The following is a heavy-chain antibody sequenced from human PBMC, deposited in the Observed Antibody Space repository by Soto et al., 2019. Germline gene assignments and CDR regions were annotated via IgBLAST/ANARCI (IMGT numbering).Heavy chain of an antibody. CDR1: GFTFSSYS. J-gene: IGHJ6*02. D-gene: IGHD2-15*01. CDR3: ARVGYCSGGSCYFAGMDV. Sequence: GGSLRLSCAASGFTFSSYSMNWVRQAPGKGLEWVSYISSSSSTIYYADSVKGRFTISRDNAKNSLYLQMNSLRDEDTAVYYCARVGYCSGGSCYFAGMDVWGQGTTVTVSS. CDR2: ISSSSSTI. V-gene: IGHV3-48*02.